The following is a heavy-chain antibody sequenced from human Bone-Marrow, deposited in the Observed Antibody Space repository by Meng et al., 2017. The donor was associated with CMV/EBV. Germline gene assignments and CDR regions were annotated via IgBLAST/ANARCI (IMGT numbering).Heavy chain of an antibody. J-gene: IGHJ4*02. Sequence: GESLKISCAASGFTFSSYAMSWVRQAPGKGLEWVSVFQSGGSSTYYADSVKGRFTISRENSKNTLYLQMNSLRAEDTAVYYCAKERCSSTSCYRVFDDWGPGNLVNVSS. V-gene: IGHV3-23*03. CDR1: GFTFSSYA. CDR2: FQSGGSST. D-gene: IGHD2-2*01. CDR3: AKERCSSTSCYRVFDD.